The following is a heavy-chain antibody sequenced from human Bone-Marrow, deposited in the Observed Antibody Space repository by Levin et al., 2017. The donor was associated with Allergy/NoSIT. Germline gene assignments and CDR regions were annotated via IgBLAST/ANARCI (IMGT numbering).Heavy chain of an antibody. CDR3: ARPRASKPPNCRSTNCAVGEVAYDI. D-gene: IGHD2-2*01. CDR1: GYTFTTYW. V-gene: IGHV5-51*01. CDR2: IYPGDSDT. J-gene: IGHJ3*02. Sequence: GESLKISCKGSGYTFTTYWIAWVRQMPGKGLEWMGIIYPGDSDTRYSPSVEGQVTFSVDTSMNIAYLQWGSLQTSDTAMYYCARPRASKPPNCRSTNCAVGEVAYDIWGQGTMVSVSS.